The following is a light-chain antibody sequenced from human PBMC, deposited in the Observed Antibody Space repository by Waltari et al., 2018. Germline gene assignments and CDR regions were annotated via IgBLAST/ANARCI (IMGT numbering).Light chain of an antibody. Sequence: QAVLTQPSSLSASPGASASLTCTLRSAINVGTYKIYWYQQKPGSPPQYLLRYKSDSDKQQGSGVPSRFSGFKDASANAGILLISGLQSEDEADYYCMIWHSSAVVFGGGTKLTVL. CDR2: YKSDSDK. CDR1: SAINVGTYK. V-gene: IGLV5-45*03. CDR3: MIWHSSAVV. J-gene: IGLJ2*01.